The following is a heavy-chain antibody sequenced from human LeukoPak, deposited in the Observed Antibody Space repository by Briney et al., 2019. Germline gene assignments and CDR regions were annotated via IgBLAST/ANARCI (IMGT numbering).Heavy chain of an antibody. J-gene: IGHJ6*02. CDR2: IIPIFGTA. CDR3: ARGPLTTMVRGVLDV. V-gene: IGHV1-69*13. Sequence: ASVKVSCKASGGTFSSYAISWVRQAPGQGLEWMGGIIPIFGTANYAQKFQGRVTITADESTSTAYMELSSLRSDDTAVYYCARGPLTTMVRGVLDVWGQGTTVTVSS. CDR1: GGTFSSYA. D-gene: IGHD3-10*01.